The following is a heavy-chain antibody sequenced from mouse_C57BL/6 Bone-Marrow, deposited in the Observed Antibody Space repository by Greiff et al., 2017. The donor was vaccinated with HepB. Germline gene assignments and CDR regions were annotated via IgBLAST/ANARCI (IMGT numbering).Heavy chain of an antibody. CDR2: INPSTGGT. Sequence: VQLQQSGPELVKPGASVKISCKASGYSFTGYYMNWVKQSPEKSLEWIGEINPSTGGTTYNQKFKGKATLTVDKSSSTAYMQLKSLTSEDSAVYYCAFYYYGSSSGYYFDYWGQGTTLTVSS. CDR1: GYSFTGYY. CDR3: AFYYYGSSSGYYFDY. D-gene: IGHD1-1*01. V-gene: IGHV1-42*01. J-gene: IGHJ2*01.